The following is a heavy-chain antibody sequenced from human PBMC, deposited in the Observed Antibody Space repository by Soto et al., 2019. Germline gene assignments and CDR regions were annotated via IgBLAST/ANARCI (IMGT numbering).Heavy chain of an antibody. CDR3: ARGLGDTGI. CDR2: ISYDGSKK. D-gene: IGHD2-21*01. Sequence: QVQLVESGGGVVQPGRSLRLSCAASGFTFSIYAMHWDRQAPGKGLEWVAVISYDGSKKYYADSVKGRFTIVRDNSKNTLYLQMNSLRAEDTAVYYCARGLGDTGIWGQGTMVTVSS. J-gene: IGHJ3*02. V-gene: IGHV3-30-3*01. CDR1: GFTFSIYA.